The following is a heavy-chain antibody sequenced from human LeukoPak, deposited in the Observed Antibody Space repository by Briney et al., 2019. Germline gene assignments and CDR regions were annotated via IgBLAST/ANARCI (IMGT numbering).Heavy chain of an antibody. CDR2: ISSSSSYI. CDR1: GFTFSSYS. D-gene: IGHD1-26*01. CDR3: ARDGRVGATSAPGVNWFDP. V-gene: IGHV3-21*01. J-gene: IGHJ5*02. Sequence: GGPLRLSCAASGFTFSSYSMNWVRQAPGKGLEWVSSISSSSSYIYYADSVKGRFTISRDNAKNSLYLQMNSLRAEDTAVYYCARDGRVGATSAPGVNWFDPWGQGTLVTVSS.